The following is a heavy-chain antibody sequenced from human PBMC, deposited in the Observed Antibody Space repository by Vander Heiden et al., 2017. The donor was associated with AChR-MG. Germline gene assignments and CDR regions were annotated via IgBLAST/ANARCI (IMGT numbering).Heavy chain of an antibody. D-gene: IGHD5-12*01. J-gene: IGHJ4*02. CDR3: ARDFCGDGYVFYPDH. V-gene: IGHV1-18*01. CDR2: ISAYNGNT. CDR1: GYTFTNSG. Sequence: QVQLVQSAAAVKKPAASVKVSCTASGYTFTNSGFSWVRQAPGQGLEWMGWISAYNGNTNYAQKFQDRVTMTADASTSTAYMELRSLRSDDTAVYYCARDFCGDGYVFYPDHWGQGTLVSVSS.